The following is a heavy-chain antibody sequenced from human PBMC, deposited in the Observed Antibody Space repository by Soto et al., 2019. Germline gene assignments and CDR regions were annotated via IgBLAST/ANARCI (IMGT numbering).Heavy chain of an antibody. CDR1: GFTFSSYA. V-gene: IGHV3-23*01. CDR2: ISGSGGST. J-gene: IGHJ1*01. Sequence: EVQLLESGGGLVQPGGSLRLSCAASGFTFSSYAMSWVRQAPGKGLEWVSAISGSGGSTYYADSVKGRFTISRDNSKNTLYLQMNSLRAEDTAVYYCAKVVVVVADTVGYFQHWGQGTLVTVSS. D-gene: IGHD2-15*01. CDR3: AKVVVVVADTVGYFQH.